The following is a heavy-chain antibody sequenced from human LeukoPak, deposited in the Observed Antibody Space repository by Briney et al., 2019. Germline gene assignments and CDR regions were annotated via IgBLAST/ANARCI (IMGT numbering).Heavy chain of an antibody. Sequence: PGGSLRLSCAASGFTFSSYAMSWVRQAPGKGLEWVSAISGSGGSTYYADSVKGRFTISRDNSKNTLYLQMNSLRAEDTAVYYCAKELSEEWLVPDSFEACFDYWGQGTLVTVPS. J-gene: IGHJ4*02. CDR2: ISGSGGST. CDR3: AKELSEEWLVPDSFEACFDY. CDR1: GFTFSSYA. D-gene: IGHD6-19*01. V-gene: IGHV3-23*01.